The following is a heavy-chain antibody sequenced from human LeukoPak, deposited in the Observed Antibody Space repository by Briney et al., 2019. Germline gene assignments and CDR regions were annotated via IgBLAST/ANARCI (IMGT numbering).Heavy chain of an antibody. D-gene: IGHD4-11*01. CDR2: ISGGGGST. V-gene: IGHV3-23*01. J-gene: IGHJ4*02. Sequence: GGSLRLSCAASGFTFNNYAMSWVRQAPGKGLEWVSAISGGGGSTYYADSVKGRFTISRDNSKNTLYLQMNSLRAEDTAVYYCAKAGGSLQSSNSDYWGQGTLVTVPS. CDR3: AKAGGSLQSSNSDY. CDR1: GFTFNNYA.